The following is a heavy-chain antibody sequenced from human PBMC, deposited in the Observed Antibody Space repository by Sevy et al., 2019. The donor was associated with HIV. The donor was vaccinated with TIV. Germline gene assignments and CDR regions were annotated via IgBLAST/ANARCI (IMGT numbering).Heavy chain of an antibody. CDR1: GGSISSISYY. Sequence: SETLSLTCTVSGGSISSISYYWGWIRQPPGKGLEWIGSIYYSGSTYYNPSLKSRVTISVDTSKNQFALKLSSVTAADTAVYYCARLSGYSNYVYHYGMDVWGQGTTVTVSS. CDR3: ARLSGYSNYVYHYGMDV. D-gene: IGHD4-4*01. CDR2: IYYSGST. V-gene: IGHV4-39*01. J-gene: IGHJ6*02.